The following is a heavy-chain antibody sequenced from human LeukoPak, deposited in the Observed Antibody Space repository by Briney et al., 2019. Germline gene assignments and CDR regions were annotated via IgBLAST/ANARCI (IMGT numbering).Heavy chain of an antibody. V-gene: IGHV3-11*01. CDR2: ISSSATTV. Sequence: GGSLRLSCEASGCTFRNYYMSWIRQAPGKGLEWISYISSSATTVYYADSVKGRFTISRDNSKNTLYLQMNSLRAEDTAVYYCATPLWFGELISYYYYGMDVWGQGTTVTVPS. D-gene: IGHD3-10*01. CDR1: GCTFRNYY. CDR3: ATPLWFGELISYYYYGMDV. J-gene: IGHJ6*02.